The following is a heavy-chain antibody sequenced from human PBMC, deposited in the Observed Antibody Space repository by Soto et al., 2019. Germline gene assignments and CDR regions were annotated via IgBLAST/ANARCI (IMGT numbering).Heavy chain of an antibody. Sequence: SETLSLTCTVSGGSISSGNYYWSWICQPPGKGLEYIGFIYHSGSTYYNPSLKSRVSISIEMSKNQYFLTVNSVTAADTAVYDCARVEQHLIRGYYFYGMDVWGQGTTVTVSS. V-gene: IGHV4-30-4*01. CDR2: IYHSGST. D-gene: IGHD6-13*01. J-gene: IGHJ6*02. CDR3: ARVEQHLIRGYYFYGMDV. CDR1: GGSISSGNYY.